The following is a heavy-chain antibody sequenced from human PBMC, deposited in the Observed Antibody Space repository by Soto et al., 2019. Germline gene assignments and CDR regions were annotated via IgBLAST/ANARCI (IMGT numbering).Heavy chain of an antibody. CDR3: ASEGGSSDSRWKNAFDI. V-gene: IGHV6-1*01. CDR1: GDTVLSYYAA. Sequence: QVQLKESGPGLVKPSQTLSVTCDISGDTVLSYYAAWHWIRQSPSRGLEWLGRTYYSSQWRPQWRHDYAVSVSSRITITSDTAKNQFSLQLNSVSPDDTAVYYCASEGGSSDSRWKNAFDIWGQGTMVTVS. D-gene: IGHD6-13*01. J-gene: IGHJ3*02. CDR2: TYYSSQWRPQWRH.